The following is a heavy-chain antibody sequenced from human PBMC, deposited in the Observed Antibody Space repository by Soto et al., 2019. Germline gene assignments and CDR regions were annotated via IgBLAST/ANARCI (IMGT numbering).Heavy chain of an antibody. Sequence: QVQLQESGPGLVKPSQTLSLTCTVSGGSISSGDYYWSWIRQPPGKGLEWIGYIYYSGSTYYNPSLQSRVNISVDTSKNQFPLKLSSVTAADTAVYYCARELKSSGYYEGVYWGQGTLVTVSS. J-gene: IGHJ4*02. CDR2: IYYSGST. CDR3: ARELKSSGYYEGVY. CDR1: GGSISSGDYY. V-gene: IGHV4-30-4*01. D-gene: IGHD3-22*01.